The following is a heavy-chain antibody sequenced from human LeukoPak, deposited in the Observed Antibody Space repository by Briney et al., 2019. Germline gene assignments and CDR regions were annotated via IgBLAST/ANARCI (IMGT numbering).Heavy chain of an antibody. J-gene: IGHJ4*02. V-gene: IGHV3-30*02. Sequence: GGSLRLSCAASGFTFRSYGMNWVRQAPGKGLEWVAFIRYDGSNKYYADSVKGRFTISRDNSKNTLYLQMNSLRAEDTAVYYCAKDSRDDAQTVYYFDYWGQGTLVTVSS. CDR3: AKDSRDDAQTVYYFDY. CDR1: GFTFRSYG. D-gene: IGHD1-1*01. CDR2: IRYDGSNK.